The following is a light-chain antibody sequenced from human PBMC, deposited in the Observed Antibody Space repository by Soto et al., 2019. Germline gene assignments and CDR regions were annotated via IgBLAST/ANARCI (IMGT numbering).Light chain of an antibody. CDR3: QQRNRWPPIT. J-gene: IGKJ5*01. V-gene: IGKV3-11*01. CDR2: DAS. Sequence: EVVLTQSPATLSLSPGERATLSCRASQSVIIYAAWYQQKPGQAPRLLIYDASNRATGIPDRFSGSGSGTDFTLTISNLEPEDSAVYYCQQRNRWPPITFGQGTRLEIK. CDR1: QSVIIY.